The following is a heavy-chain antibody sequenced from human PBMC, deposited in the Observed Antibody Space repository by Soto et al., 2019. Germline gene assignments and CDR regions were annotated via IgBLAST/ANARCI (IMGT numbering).Heavy chain of an antibody. Sequence: PGGSLRLSCAASGLTFSNYAMNWVRQAPGKGLEWVSSISGSGGSAYYADSVKGRFTISRDNSKNTLYLQMNSLRAEDTAVYYCANGRDPSYCSGGSCPKWFYPWGQGTLVTVSS. CDR3: ANGRDPSYCSGGSCPKWFYP. D-gene: IGHD2-15*01. CDR1: GLTFSNYA. J-gene: IGHJ5*02. CDR2: ISGSGGSA. V-gene: IGHV3-23*01.